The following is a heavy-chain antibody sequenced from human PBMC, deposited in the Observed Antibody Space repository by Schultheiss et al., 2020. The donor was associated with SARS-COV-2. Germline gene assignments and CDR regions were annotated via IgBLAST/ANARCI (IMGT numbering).Heavy chain of an antibody. CDR3: ARAGYSYDGYYYYYMDV. J-gene: IGHJ6*03. V-gene: IGHV3-48*04. Sequence: GESLKISCAASGFTFSNAWLNWVRQAPGKGLEWVSYINIDSSTKYYADSVKGRFTTSRDNAKNSLYLQMSSLRAEDTAVYYCARAGYSYDGYYYYYMDVWGKGTTVTVSS. CDR1: GFTFSNAW. D-gene: IGHD5-18*01. CDR2: INIDSSTK.